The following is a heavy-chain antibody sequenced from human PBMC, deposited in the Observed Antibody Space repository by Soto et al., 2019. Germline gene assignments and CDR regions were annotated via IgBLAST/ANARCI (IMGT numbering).Heavy chain of an antibody. CDR3: ARAPVGYCSGGSCYGSGNTVDDCDY. D-gene: IGHD2-15*01. CDR1: GGTFSSYA. CDR2: IIPIFGTA. Sequence: SVKVSCKASGGTFSSYAISWVRQAPGQGLEWMGGIIPIFGTANYAQKYQGRVTITADESTSTAYKELSSLRSEDTAVYYCARAPVGYCSGGSCYGSGNTVDDCDYGGQ. J-gene: IGHJ4*02. V-gene: IGHV1-69*13.